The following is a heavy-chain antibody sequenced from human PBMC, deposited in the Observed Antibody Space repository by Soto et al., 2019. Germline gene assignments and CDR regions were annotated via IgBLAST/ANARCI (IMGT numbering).Heavy chain of an antibody. J-gene: IGHJ6*02. CDR1: EFTVSSKY. D-gene: IGHD1-1*01. V-gene: IGHV3-66*01. CDR2: IYSGGST. CDR3: ARDRSATPYYYYYGMDV. Sequence: PGVSPRLSCAASEFTVSSKYMSWVRQAPGKGLEWVSVIYSGGSTYYADSVKGRFTISRDNSKNTLYLQMNSLRAEDTAVYYCARDRSATPYYYYYGMDVWGQRTTVTVSS.